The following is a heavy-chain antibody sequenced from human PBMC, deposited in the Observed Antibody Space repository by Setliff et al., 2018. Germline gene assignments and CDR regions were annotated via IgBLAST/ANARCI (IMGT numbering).Heavy chain of an antibody. Sequence: TLSLTCTVYGVSFSDYYWGWVRQSPGKGLDWIGEINHSGTTNYDPSLEGRISISVDMSKRQFSLKLTSVTAADMAVYYCRFWSGYYKNDYWAQGTLVTVSS. J-gene: IGHJ4*02. CDR3: RFWSGYYKNDY. D-gene: IGHD3-3*01. CDR1: GVSFSDYY. CDR2: INHSGTT. V-gene: IGHV4-34*01.